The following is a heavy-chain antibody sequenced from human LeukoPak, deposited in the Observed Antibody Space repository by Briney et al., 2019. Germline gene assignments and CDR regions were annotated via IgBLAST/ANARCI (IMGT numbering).Heavy chain of an antibody. CDR1: QFTFSNYA. D-gene: IGHD2-15*01. J-gene: IGHJ2*01. CDR2: ISGSGNTT. CDR3: AKGPAPYCSGGRCCSPHWYFDL. Sequence: GGSLRLSCAASQFTFSNYAMSWVRQAPGKGLEWVSAISGSGNTTYFGDSVTGRFTISRDNSKNTVYLQMNSLSAEDTAVYYCAKGPAPYCSGGRCCSPHWYFDLWGRGTLVTVSS. V-gene: IGHV3-23*01.